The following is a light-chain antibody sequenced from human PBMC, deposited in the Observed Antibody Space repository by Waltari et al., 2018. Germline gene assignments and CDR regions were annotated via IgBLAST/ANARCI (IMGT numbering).Light chain of an antibody. CDR1: QSVSSSY. V-gene: IGKV3-20*01. J-gene: IGKJ4*01. Sequence: EIVLTQSPGTLSLSPGERATLSCRASQSVSSSYLAWYQQKPGQAPRLLIYGASSRATCIPDRFSGSGSGTDFTLTISRLEPEDFAVYYCQQYGSSPPPLTFGGGTKVEIK. CDR3: QQYGSSPPPLT. CDR2: GAS.